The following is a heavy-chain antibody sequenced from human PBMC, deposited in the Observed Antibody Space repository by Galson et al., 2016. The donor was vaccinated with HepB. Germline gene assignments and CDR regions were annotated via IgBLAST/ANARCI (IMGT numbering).Heavy chain of an antibody. V-gene: IGHV1-69*13. D-gene: IGHD6-19*01. CDR3: ARGVLGSGWYWAGDY. CDR2: IFPDFGTT. Sequence: SVKVSCKASGGIFSNSVFSWARQAPGQGLEWMGGIFPDFGTTNYAQKFQGGVTITADESTRTAYMELTSLRSEDTAVYYCARGVLGSGWYWAGDYWGQGTLVTVPS. J-gene: IGHJ4*02. CDR1: GGIFSNSV.